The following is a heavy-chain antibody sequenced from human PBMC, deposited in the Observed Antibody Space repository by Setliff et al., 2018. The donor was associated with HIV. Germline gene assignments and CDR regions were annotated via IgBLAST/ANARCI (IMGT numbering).Heavy chain of an antibody. CDR1: GGSIGSGGYY. D-gene: IGHD1-26*01. CDR2: IYYSGST. Sequence: SETLSLTCTVSGGSIGSGGYYWSWIRQHPGKGLEWIGYIYYSGSTYYNPSFKRRLSISVDTSKNQFSLKLSSVTAADTAVYFCVRNHEWALGTWGQGLLVTVSS. CDR3: VRNHEWALGT. J-gene: IGHJ5*02. V-gene: IGHV4-31*03.